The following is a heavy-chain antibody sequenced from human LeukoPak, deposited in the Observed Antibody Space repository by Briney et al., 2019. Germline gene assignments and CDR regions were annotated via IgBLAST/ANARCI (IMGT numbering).Heavy chain of an antibody. CDR1: GGSISSGDYY. CDR2: IYYSGRT. J-gene: IGHJ3*02. V-gene: IGHV4-30-4*08. CDR3: AREGYCSGGSCDDAFDI. Sequence: PSETLSLSCTVSGGSISSGDYYWSWIRQPPGRGLEWLGYIYYSGRTYSNPSIRRRVTTSVDTSKNQFSMKLSSVTAAGTAVYYCAREGYCSGGSCDDAFDIWGQGTMVTVSS. D-gene: IGHD2-15*01.